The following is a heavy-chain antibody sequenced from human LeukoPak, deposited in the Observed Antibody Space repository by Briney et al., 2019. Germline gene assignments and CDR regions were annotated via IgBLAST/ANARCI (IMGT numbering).Heavy chain of an antibody. CDR3: ARYFTVYYDSSGPDY. Sequence: AGGSLRLSCAASEITFSTYAMHWVRQAPGKGLEWVANIKQDGSEKYYVDSVKGRFTISRDNAKNSLYLQMNSLRAEDTAVYYCARYFTVYYDSSGPDYWGQGTLVTVSS. CDR2: IKQDGSEK. CDR1: EITFSTYA. J-gene: IGHJ4*02. D-gene: IGHD3-22*01. V-gene: IGHV3-7*01.